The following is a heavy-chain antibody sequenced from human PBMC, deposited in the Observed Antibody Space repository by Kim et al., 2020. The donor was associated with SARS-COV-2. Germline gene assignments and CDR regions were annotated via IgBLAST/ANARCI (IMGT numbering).Heavy chain of an antibody. CDR2: INSDGSST. Sequence: GGSLRLSCAASGFTFSFYWMYWVRQAPGKGLVWVSRINSDGSSTNYADSVKGRFTISRDKAKNTLYLQMNSLRADDTAVYYCARARGYNDPFFDSWGQGT. J-gene: IGHJ4*02. D-gene: IGHD5-12*01. V-gene: IGHV3-74*01. CDR3: ARARGYNDPFFDS. CDR1: GFTFSFYW.